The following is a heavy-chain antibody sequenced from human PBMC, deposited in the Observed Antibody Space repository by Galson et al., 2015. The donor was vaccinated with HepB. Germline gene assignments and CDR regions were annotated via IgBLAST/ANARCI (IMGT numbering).Heavy chain of an antibody. D-gene: IGHD3-22*01. Sequence: PALVKPTQPLTLTCTVSGFSLSTSGMCVSWLRQPPGKALEWLALIDWDDDKYYSTSLKTRLTISKDTSKNQVVLTMTNMDPVDTATYYCARLHPDYYDSSGYSYYFDYWGQGTLVTVSS. V-gene: IGHV2-70*01. CDR2: IDWDDDK. CDR3: ARLHPDYYDSSGYSYYFDY. J-gene: IGHJ4*02. CDR1: GFSLSTSGMC.